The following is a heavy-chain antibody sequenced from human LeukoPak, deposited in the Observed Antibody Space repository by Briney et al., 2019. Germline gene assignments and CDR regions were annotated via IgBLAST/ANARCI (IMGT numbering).Heavy chain of an antibody. Sequence: GGSLRLSCAASGFTFSSYEMNWVRQAPGKGLEWVSYISSSGSTIYYADSVKGRFTISRDNAKNSLYLQMNSLRAEDTAVYYCARDEVGEYYYYGMDVWDQGTTVTVSS. D-gene: IGHD3-10*01. CDR2: ISSSGSTI. V-gene: IGHV3-48*03. CDR3: ARDEVGEYYYYGMDV. CDR1: GFTFSSYE. J-gene: IGHJ6*02.